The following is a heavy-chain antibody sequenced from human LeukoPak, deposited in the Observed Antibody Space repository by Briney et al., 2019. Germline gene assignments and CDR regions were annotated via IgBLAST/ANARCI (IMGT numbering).Heavy chain of an antibody. V-gene: IGHV3-23*01. J-gene: IGHJ3*02. D-gene: IGHD2-15*01. CDR2: ISGSGGST. Sequence: GGSLRLSCAASGFTFSSYAMSWVRQAPGKGLEWVSAISGSGGSTYYADSVKGRFTISRDNSKNTLYLQMNSLRAEDTAVYYCAKDFGAYCSGGSCYVPYAFDIWGQGTMVTFSS. CDR1: GFTFSSYA. CDR3: AKDFGAYCSGGSCYVPYAFDI.